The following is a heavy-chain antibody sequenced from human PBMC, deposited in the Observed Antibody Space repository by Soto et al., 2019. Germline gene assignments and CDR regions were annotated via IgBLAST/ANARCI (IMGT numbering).Heavy chain of an antibody. CDR3: ARDTRIVGAAPDAFDI. Sequence: SVKVSCKASGGTFSSYAISWVRQAPGQGLEWMGGIIPIFGTANYAQKFQGRVTITADESTSTAYMELSSLRSEDTAVYYCARDTRIVGAAPDAFDIWGQGTMVTVSS. J-gene: IGHJ3*02. CDR1: GGTFSSYA. D-gene: IGHD1-26*01. V-gene: IGHV1-69*13. CDR2: IIPIFGTA.